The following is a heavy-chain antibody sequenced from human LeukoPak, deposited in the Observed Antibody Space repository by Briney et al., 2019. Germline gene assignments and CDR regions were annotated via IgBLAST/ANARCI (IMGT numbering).Heavy chain of an antibody. D-gene: IGHD2/OR15-2a*01. CDR2: IRYGGSHQ. Sequence: PGGSLRLSCAASGFSFGSYGMHWVRQAPGKGLEWVAFIRYGGSHQFYADSVRGRFTISRDKPKNTLYLQMNSLRGEDTAVYFCARDSGTWFYLQDWGQGTLVTVSS. CDR1: GFSFGSYG. J-gene: IGHJ1*01. CDR3: ARDSGTWFYLQD. V-gene: IGHV3-30*02.